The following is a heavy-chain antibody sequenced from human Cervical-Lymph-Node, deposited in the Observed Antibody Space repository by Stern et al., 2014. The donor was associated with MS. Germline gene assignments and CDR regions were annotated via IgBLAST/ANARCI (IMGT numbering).Heavy chain of an antibody. V-gene: IGHV3-21*01. Sequence: EVQLVESGGGLIKPGGSLRLSCAGSGFTFRTYSMNWVRQAPGKGLEWVSSISSSGSYKYYADSIKGRFTISRDNAKNSLYLQMNSLRVEDTAVYYCARDHSSGCLSWGQGTLVTVSS. D-gene: IGHD6-19*01. CDR2: ISSSGSYK. J-gene: IGHJ4*02. CDR1: GFTFRTYS. CDR3: ARDHSSGCLS.